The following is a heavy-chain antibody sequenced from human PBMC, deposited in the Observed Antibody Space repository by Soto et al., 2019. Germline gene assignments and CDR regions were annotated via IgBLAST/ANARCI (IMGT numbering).Heavy chain of an antibody. J-gene: IGHJ4*02. Sequence: SETLSLTCAVYGGSFSAYYWSWIRQPPGKGLEWIGEINHSGSTNYNPSLKSRVTISRDTSKNQFSLKLTSVTAADTALYYCGKVLVGATGHTDSDSWGPGTLVTVSS. CDR2: INHSGST. V-gene: IGHV4-34*01. CDR1: GGSFSAYY. D-gene: IGHD2-15*01. CDR3: GKVLVGATGHTDSDS.